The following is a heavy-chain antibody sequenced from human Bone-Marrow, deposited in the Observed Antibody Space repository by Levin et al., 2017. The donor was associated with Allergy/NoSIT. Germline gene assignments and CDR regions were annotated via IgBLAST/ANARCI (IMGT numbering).Heavy chain of an antibody. J-gene: IGHJ5*02. CDR2: ISYDGIVK. CDR1: GFSFSTFG. D-gene: IGHD1-1*01. Sequence: HPGESLKISCAASGFSFSTFGMHWVRQAPGKGLEWVAVISYDGIVKFSADSVKGRFTISRDNSKNTLYLQMNSLRPEDTAVYYCAKGGDDSSLLGTWFDHWGQGTLVTVSS. V-gene: IGHV3-30*18. CDR3: AKGGDDSSLLGTWFDH.